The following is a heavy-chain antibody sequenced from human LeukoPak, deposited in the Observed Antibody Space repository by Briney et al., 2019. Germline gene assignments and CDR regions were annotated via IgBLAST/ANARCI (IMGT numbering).Heavy chain of an antibody. Sequence: GGSLRLSCAASGFTFSSYAMSWVRQAPEKGLEWVSAISGSGGSTYYADSVKGRFTISRDNSKNTLYLQMNSLRAEDTAVYYCAKDLVDGDYVRYNWFDPWGQGTLVTVSS. CDR3: AKDLVDGDYVRYNWFDP. D-gene: IGHD4-17*01. V-gene: IGHV3-23*01. CDR2: ISGSGGST. CDR1: GFTFSSYA. J-gene: IGHJ5*02.